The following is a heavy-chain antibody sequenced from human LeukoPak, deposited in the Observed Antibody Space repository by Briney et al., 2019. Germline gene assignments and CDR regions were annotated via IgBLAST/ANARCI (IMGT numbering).Heavy chain of an antibody. D-gene: IGHD5-12*01. Sequence: GASVKVSCKASGYTFTSYGISWVRRAPGQGLEWMGWISAYNGNTNYAQKLQGRVTMTTDTSTSTAYMELRSLRSDDTAVYYCARVFDYGGCEGYFDYWGQGTLVTVSS. CDR3: ARVFDYGGCEGYFDY. J-gene: IGHJ4*02. V-gene: IGHV1-18*01. CDR1: GYTFTSYG. CDR2: ISAYNGNT.